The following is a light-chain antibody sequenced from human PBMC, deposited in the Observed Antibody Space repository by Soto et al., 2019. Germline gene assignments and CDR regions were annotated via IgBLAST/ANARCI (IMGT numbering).Light chain of an antibody. CDR2: FGS. V-gene: IGKV2-28*01. Sequence: DIVMTQSPLSLPVTPGEPASISCNSSQSLLQSNDYNYLDWYLQKPGQSPQLLIYFGSYRASGVPDRFSGSGSGTDFTLKIRRVEAEDVAMYYCMQAQQTPPTFGQGTKVEIK. J-gene: IGKJ1*01. CDR3: MQAQQTPPT. CDR1: QSLLQSNDYNY.